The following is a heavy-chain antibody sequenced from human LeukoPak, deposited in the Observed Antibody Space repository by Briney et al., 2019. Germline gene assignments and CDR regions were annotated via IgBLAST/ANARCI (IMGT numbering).Heavy chain of an antibody. Sequence: GGSLRLSCAASGFTFSSYAMSWVRQAPGKGLEWVSAISGSGGSTYYADSVKGRFTISRDNSKNTLYLQMNSLRAEDTAVYYCASGLLRFLEWLPDYWGQGTLVTVSS. CDR1: GFTFSSYA. D-gene: IGHD3-3*01. CDR3: ASGLLRFLEWLPDY. J-gene: IGHJ4*02. CDR2: ISGSGGST. V-gene: IGHV3-23*01.